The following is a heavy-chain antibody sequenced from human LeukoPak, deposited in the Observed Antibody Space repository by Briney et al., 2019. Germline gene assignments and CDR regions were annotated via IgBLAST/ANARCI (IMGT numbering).Heavy chain of an antibody. D-gene: IGHD2-2*01. Sequence: SQTLSLTCTVSGGSISSGSYYWSWIRQPAGKGLEWIGRIYTGGSTNYNPSLKSRVTMSVDTSKNQFSLKLSSVTAADTAVYYCARDGGTSTFDPWGQGTLVTVSS. V-gene: IGHV4-61*02. CDR1: GGSISSGSYY. J-gene: IGHJ5*02. CDR3: ARDGGTSTFDP. CDR2: IYTGGST.